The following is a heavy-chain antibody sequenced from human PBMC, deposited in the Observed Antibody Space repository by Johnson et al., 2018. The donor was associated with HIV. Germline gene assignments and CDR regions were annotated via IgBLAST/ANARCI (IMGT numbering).Heavy chain of an antibody. CDR1: GFTFSSHP. J-gene: IGHJ3*02. CDR3: AKVSIVVGTRGAFDI. Sequence: QVQLVESGGGVVQPGRSLRLSCAASGFTFSSHPMHWVRQAPGKGLEWVAVISYDGSNKYYADSVKGQFTISRDNSKNTLYLQMNSLRAEDTAVYYCAKVSIVVGTRGAFDIWGQGTMVTVSS. D-gene: IGHD3-22*01. CDR2: ISYDGSNK. V-gene: IGHV3-30*04.